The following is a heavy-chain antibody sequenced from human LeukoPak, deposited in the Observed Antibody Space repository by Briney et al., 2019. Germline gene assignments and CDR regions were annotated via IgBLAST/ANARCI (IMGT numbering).Heavy chain of an antibody. CDR3: AREGPPGAFDI. Sequence: PGGSLRLSCAASGFTFTNYNMSWFRQAPGKGLGGVSYISSSGSTIYYADSVKGRFTISRDNAKNSLYLQMNSLRAEDTAVYYCAREGPPGAFDIWGQGTMVTVSS. CDR1: GFTFTNYN. J-gene: IGHJ3*02. CDR2: ISSSGSTI. V-gene: IGHV3-11*01.